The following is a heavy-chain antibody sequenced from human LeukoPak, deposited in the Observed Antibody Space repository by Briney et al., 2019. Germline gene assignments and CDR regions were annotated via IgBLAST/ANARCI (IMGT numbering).Heavy chain of an antibody. V-gene: IGHV4-38-2*02. Sequence: SETLSLTCTVSGYSVSSGYYWAWIRQPPGKGLEWIGSIFHTGSTYHNPSLKSRVTVSVDTSKNQFSLKLNSVTAADTAVYYCARDHSSSSEDYWGQGTLVTVSS. CDR3: ARDHSSSSEDY. J-gene: IGHJ4*02. D-gene: IGHD6-13*01. CDR2: IFHTGST. CDR1: GYSVSSGYY.